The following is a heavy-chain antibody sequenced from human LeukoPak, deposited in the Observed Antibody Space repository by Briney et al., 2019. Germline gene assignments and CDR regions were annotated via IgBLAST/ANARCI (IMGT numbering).Heavy chain of an antibody. Sequence: PGRSLRLSCAASGFTFAIYAMHWVRQAPGKGLEWVAVISYDGNNKYYADSVKGRFTISRDNSKNTLYLQMNSLRAEDTAVYYCAKDDTSGYYYIDYWGQGTLVTVSS. J-gene: IGHJ4*02. D-gene: IGHD3-22*01. V-gene: IGHV3-30-3*01. CDR1: GFTFAIYA. CDR2: ISYDGNNK. CDR3: AKDDTSGYYYIDY.